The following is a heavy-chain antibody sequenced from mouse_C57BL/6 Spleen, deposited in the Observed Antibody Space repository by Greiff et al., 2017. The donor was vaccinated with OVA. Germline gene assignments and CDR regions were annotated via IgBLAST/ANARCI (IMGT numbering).Heavy chain of an antibody. CDR2: ISSGGDYI. CDR1: GFTFSSYA. V-gene: IGHV5-9-1*02. J-gene: IGHJ4*01. CDR3: TRGLPHYYAMDY. D-gene: IGHD3-3*01. Sequence: EVQLVESGEGLVKPGGSLKLSCAASGFTFSSYAMSWVRQTPEKRLEWVAYISSGGDYIYYADTVKGRFTISRDNARNTLYLQMSSLKSEDTAMYYCTRGLPHYYAMDYWGQGTSVTVSS.